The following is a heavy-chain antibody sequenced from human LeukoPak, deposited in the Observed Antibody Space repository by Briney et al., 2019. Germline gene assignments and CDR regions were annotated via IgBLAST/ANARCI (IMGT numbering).Heavy chain of an antibody. CDR3: AREDRGVNAFDI. D-gene: IGHD3-10*01. CDR1: GGSISSGGYS. J-gene: IGHJ3*02. Sequence: SETLSLTCAVSGGSISSGGYSWSWIRQPPGKGLEWIGYIYHSGSTYYNPSLKSRITISVDRSKNQFSLKLSSVTAADTAVYYCAREDRGVNAFDIWGQGTMVTVSS. V-gene: IGHV4-30-2*01. CDR2: IYHSGST.